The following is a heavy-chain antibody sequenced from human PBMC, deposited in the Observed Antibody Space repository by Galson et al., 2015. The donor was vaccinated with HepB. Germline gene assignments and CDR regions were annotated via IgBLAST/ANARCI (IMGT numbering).Heavy chain of an antibody. V-gene: IGHV3-23*01. CDR1: RFTFSSYA. J-gene: IGHJ4*02. CDR2: ISGSGGST. D-gene: IGHD6-6*01. CDR3: AKESRTKYSTSSALDFDY. Sequence: LRLSCAASRFTFSSYAMSWVRQAPGKGLEWVSAISGSGGSTYYADSVKGRFTISRDNSYNTLYLQMNSLRAEDTAVYYCAKESRTKYSTSSALDFDYWGQGTLVTVSS.